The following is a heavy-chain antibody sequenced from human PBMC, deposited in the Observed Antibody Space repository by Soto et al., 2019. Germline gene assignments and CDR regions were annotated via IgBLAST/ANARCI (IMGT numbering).Heavy chain of an antibody. Sequence: GGSLRLSCVASGFSFSDSAMFWVRQAPGKGLEWVSTISYHSIGTHYADSVKGRFTISRDNSKDTVWLQMNGLRAEDTAVYYCAKDPSTGPADFWGQGTLVTVSS. V-gene: IGHV3-23*01. J-gene: IGHJ4*02. D-gene: IGHD3-9*01. CDR3: AKDPSTGPADF. CDR2: ISYHSIGT. CDR1: GFSFSDSA.